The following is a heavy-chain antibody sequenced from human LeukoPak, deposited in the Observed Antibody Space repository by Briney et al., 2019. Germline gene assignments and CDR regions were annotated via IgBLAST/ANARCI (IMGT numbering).Heavy chain of an antibody. J-gene: IGHJ4*02. D-gene: IGHD1-1*01. V-gene: IGHV4-4*07. Sequence: SETLSLTCTVSGGSISSYYWSWIRQPAGKGLEWIGRIYTSGSTNYNPSLKSRVTMSVDTSKNQFSLKLSSVTAADTAVYYCARETATGNWYYFDYWGQGTLVTVSS. CDR2: IYTSGST. CDR1: GGSISSYY. CDR3: ARETATGNWYYFDY.